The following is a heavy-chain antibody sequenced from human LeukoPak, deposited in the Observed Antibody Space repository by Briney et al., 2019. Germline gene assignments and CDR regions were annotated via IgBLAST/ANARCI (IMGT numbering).Heavy chain of an antibody. CDR2: INWNGGGT. D-gene: IGHD1-26*01. Sequence: GGSLRLSCAASGFPFEDYGMNWVRQAPGKGLEWVSTINWNGGGTRYADSVRGRFTISRDNAKNSLYLQMKGLRAEDTALYYGARGIVGATAGGYHYYGMDVWGQGTTVTVSS. V-gene: IGHV3-20*04. CDR1: GFPFEDYG. CDR3: ARGIVGATAGGYHYYGMDV. J-gene: IGHJ6*02.